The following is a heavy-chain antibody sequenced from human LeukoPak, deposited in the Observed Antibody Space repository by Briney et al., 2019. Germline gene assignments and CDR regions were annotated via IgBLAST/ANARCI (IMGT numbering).Heavy chain of an antibody. V-gene: IGHV1-8*01. Sequence: ASVKVSCKASGYTFTSYDINWVRQATGQGLEWMGWMSPNSDNTGYAQKFQGRVTFTRDTSISTAYMELRSLTSEDTAVYYCARDYGGSSGWFDPWGQGTQVTVSS. CDR2: MSPNSDNT. J-gene: IGHJ5*02. CDR1: GYTFTSYD. D-gene: IGHD4-23*01. CDR3: ARDYGGSSGWFDP.